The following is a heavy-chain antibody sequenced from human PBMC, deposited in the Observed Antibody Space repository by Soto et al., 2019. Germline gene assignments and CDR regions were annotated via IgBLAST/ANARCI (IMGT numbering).Heavy chain of an antibody. CDR2: ISVPGST. CDR1: GFTFSTYA. D-gene: IGHD3-16*01. J-gene: IGHJ4*02. Sequence: EVQLLESGGALVQPGGSLRLSCATSGFTFSTYAMTWVRQAQGEGLEWVSTISVPGSTYYADSVKGRFTISRDNSKNTVYLQMSSLRAEDTAVYYCATSPRLSLPDYWGPGTLVTVSS. CDR3: ATSPRLSLPDY. V-gene: IGHV3-23*01.